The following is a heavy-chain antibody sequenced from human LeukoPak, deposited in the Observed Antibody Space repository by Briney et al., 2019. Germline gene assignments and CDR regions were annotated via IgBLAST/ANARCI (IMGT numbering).Heavy chain of an antibody. CDR3: ARSTGYYAPFDP. D-gene: IGHD3-9*01. Sequence: SETLSLTCAVSGGSITTNNYYWGWIRQPPGKGLEWIGRIYYSGSTYYNPSLKSRITISVDTSKNQFSLKLSSVTAADTAVYYCARSTGYYAPFDPWGQGTLVTVSS. V-gene: IGHV4-39*01. J-gene: IGHJ5*02. CDR2: IYYSGST. CDR1: GGSITTNNYY.